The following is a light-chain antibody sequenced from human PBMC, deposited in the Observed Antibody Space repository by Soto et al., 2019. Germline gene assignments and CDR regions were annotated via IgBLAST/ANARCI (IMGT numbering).Light chain of an antibody. CDR2: GAS. CDR1: QRVYSN. V-gene: IGKV3-15*01. CDR3: QQYNNWPWT. Sequence: EILMTQSPDTLFVSPGESATLSCRASQRVYSNLAWYQQRLGQAPRLLIYGASTRATGIPARFSGSGSGTEFTLTISSLQSEDFAVYYCQQYNNWPWTFGQGTKVDIK. J-gene: IGKJ1*01.